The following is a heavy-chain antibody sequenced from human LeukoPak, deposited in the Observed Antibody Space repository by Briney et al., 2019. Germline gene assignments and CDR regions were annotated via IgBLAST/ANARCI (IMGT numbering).Heavy chain of an antibody. CDR2: IIPIFGTA. V-gene: IGHV1-69*06. CDR3: AREAAYGAYVGSFDI. CDR1: GGTFSSYA. Sequence: SVKVSCKASGGTFSSYAISWVRQAPGQGLEWLGGIIPIFGTANYAQKFQGRVTINADKSTSTAYMELSSLRSGDTAVYYCAREAAYGAYVGSFDIWGQGTMVTVSS. J-gene: IGHJ3*02. D-gene: IGHD4-17*01.